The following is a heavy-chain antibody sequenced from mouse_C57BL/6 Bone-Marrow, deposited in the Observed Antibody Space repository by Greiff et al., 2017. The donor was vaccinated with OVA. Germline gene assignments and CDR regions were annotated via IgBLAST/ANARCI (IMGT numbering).Heavy chain of an antibody. CDR1: GYTFTDYY. Sequence: VKLMESGAELVRPGASVKLSCKASGYTFTDYYINWVKQRPGQGLEWIARIYPGSGNTYYNEKFKGKATLTAEKSSSTAYMQLSGLTSEDSAVYFCARDYGSSYDYWGQGTTLTVSS. V-gene: IGHV1-76*01. D-gene: IGHD1-1*01. CDR2: IYPGSGNT. CDR3: ARDYGSSYDY. J-gene: IGHJ2*01.